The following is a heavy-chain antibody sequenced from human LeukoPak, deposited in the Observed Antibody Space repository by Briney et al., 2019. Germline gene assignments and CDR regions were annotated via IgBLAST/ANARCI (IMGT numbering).Heavy chain of an antibody. Sequence: GASVKVSCKASGGTFSSYAISWVRQAPGQGLEWMGGIIPIFGTANYAQKFQGRVTMTTDTSTSTAYMELRSLRSDDTAVYYCARERIVGATRSFDYWGQGTLVTVSS. CDR3: ARERIVGATRSFDY. V-gene: IGHV1-69*05. CDR1: GGTFSSYA. D-gene: IGHD1-26*01. J-gene: IGHJ4*02. CDR2: IIPIFGTA.